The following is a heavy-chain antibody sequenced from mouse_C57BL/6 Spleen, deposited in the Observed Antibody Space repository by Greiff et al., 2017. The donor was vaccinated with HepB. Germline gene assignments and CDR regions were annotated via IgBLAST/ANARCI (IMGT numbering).Heavy chain of an antibody. V-gene: IGHV1-82*01. Sequence: QVQLQQSGPELVKPGASVKISCKASGYSFSSSWMNWVKQRPGKGLEWIGRIYPGDGDTNYNGKFKGKATLTADKSSSTAYMQLSSLTSEDSAVYFCARGFCDSWFAYWGQGTLVTVSA. D-gene: IGHD6-1*01. CDR1: GYSFSSSW. CDR3: ARGFCDSWFAY. J-gene: IGHJ3*01. CDR2: IYPGDGDT.